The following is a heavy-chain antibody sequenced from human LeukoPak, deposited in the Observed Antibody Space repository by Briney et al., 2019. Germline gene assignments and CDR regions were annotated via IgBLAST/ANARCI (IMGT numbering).Heavy chain of an antibody. J-gene: IGHJ4*02. CDR1: GFTFSSYG. D-gene: IGHD3-9*01. CDR3: AREGPEDILTGYYNYYFDY. V-gene: IGHV3-33*01. Sequence: PGWSLRLSCAASGFTFSSYGMHWVRQAPGKGLEWVAVIWYDGSNKYYADSVKGRFTISRDNSKNTLYLQMNSLRAEDTAVYYCAREGPEDILTGYYNYYFDYWGQGTLVTVSS. CDR2: IWYDGSNK.